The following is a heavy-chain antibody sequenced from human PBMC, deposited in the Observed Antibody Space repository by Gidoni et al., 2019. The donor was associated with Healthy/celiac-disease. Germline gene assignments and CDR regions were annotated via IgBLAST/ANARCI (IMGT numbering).Heavy chain of an antibody. CDR3: ASLYYYDSSGYYYYNWFDP. CDR2: IYYRGGI. V-gene: IGHV4-39*01. D-gene: IGHD3-22*01. Sequence: QMQLQESGPGLVKPSENPSLTCTVSGGSISSSSYYWGWIRQPPGKGLEWIGGIYYRGGIYYNPSLKSRVTISVDTTKNQFSLKLSSLTAADTAVYYCASLYYYDSSGYYYYNWFDPWGQGTLVTVSS. J-gene: IGHJ5*02. CDR1: GGSISSSSYY.